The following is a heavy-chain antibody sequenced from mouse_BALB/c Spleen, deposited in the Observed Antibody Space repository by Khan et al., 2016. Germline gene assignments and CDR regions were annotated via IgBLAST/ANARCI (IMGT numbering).Heavy chain of an antibody. J-gene: IGHJ4*01. D-gene: IGHD2-14*01. Sequence: QIQLVQSGPELKKPGETVKISCKASGYTFTDYSMHWVKQAPGKGLKWMGWINTETGEPTYADEFKGRFAFSLETSASPAYLQTNNLKNEDTATYVFSRGVRRAIDYWGQGTSVTVSS. CDR3: SRGVRRAIDY. CDR1: GYTFTDYS. CDR2: INTETGEP. V-gene: IGHV9-2-1*01.